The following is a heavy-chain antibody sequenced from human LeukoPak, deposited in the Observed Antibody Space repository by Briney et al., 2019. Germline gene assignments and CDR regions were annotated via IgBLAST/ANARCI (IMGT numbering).Heavy chain of an antibody. J-gene: IGHJ4*02. Sequence: GGSLRLSCAASGFTFSNFGMHWVRQAPGKGLELVAIIWYDGSNEYYADSVKGRFTISRDNSKNTLYLQMNSLRAEDTAVYYCASNRYGDYDYWGQGTLVTVSS. CDR3: ASNRYGDYDY. CDR1: GFTFSNFG. V-gene: IGHV3-33*03. D-gene: IGHD4-17*01. CDR2: IWYDGSNE.